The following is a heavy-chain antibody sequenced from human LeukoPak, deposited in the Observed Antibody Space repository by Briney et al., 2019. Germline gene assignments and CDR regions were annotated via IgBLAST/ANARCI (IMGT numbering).Heavy chain of an antibody. CDR1: GYTFTSYG. D-gene: IGHD3-22*01. V-gene: IGHV1-18*01. J-gene: IGHJ4*02. Sequence: ASVKVSCKASGYTFTSYGISWVRQAPGQGLEWMGWISAYNGNTNYAQKLQGRVTMTTDTSTSTAYMELRSLRSDDTAVYYCARVGDTYDSSGYYFDYWGQGTLATVSS. CDR3: ARVGDTYDSSGYYFDY. CDR2: ISAYNGNT.